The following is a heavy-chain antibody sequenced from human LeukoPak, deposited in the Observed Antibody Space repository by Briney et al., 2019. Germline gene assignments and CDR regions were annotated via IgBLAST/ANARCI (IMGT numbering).Heavy chain of an antibody. D-gene: IGHD1-26*01. J-gene: IGHJ4*02. V-gene: IGHV4-61*08. CDR1: GGSISSGGYY. Sequence: SETLSLTCTVSGGSISSGGYYWNWIRQPLGKGLEWIGYIYYSGSTNYNPSLKSRVTISVDTSKNQFSLKPSSVTAADTAVYYCARDGSGSYIYDYWGQGTLVTVSS. CDR3: ARDGSGSYIYDY. CDR2: IYYSGST.